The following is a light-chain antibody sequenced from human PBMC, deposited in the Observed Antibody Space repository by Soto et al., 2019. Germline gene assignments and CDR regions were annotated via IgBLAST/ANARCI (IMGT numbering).Light chain of an antibody. CDR3: QQLNTYPLT. CDR2: AAS. Sequence: DIQLTQSPSFLSASVGDRVTITCRASQGISSYLAWYQQKPGKAPNLLIYAASTLQSGVPSRFSGSESGTEFTLTISSLQPEDFATYYCQQLNTYPLTFXGGTKVDIK. V-gene: IGKV1-9*01. J-gene: IGKJ4*01. CDR1: QGISSY.